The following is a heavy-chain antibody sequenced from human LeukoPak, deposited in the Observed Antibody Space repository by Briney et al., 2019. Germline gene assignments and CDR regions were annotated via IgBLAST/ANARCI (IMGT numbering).Heavy chain of an antibody. CDR2: INHSGST. J-gene: IGHJ4*02. D-gene: IGHD2-15*01. V-gene: IGHV4-34*01. CDR1: GGCFSGYY. CDR3: ARVAGSCYDY. Sequence: SETLSLTCAVYGGCFSGYYWSWIRQPPGKGLEWIGEINHSGSTNYNPSLKSRVTISVDTSKNQFSLKLSSVTAADTAVYYCARVAGSCYDYWGQGTLVTVSS.